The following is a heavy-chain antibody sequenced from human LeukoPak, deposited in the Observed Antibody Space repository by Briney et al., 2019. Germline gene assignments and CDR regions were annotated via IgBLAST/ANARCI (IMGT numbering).Heavy chain of an antibody. CDR1: GFTFSSYA. D-gene: IGHD6-13*01. CDR3: AKAGDYSSSWSRRYFDY. Sequence: GGSLRLSCAASGFTFSSYAMSWVRQAPGKGLEWVSTVSDTGSSTYYADSVKGRFTISRDNSKNTLYLQMNSLRAEDTAVYYCAKAGDYSSSWSRRYFDYWGQGTLVTVSS. J-gene: IGHJ4*02. CDR2: VSDTGSST. V-gene: IGHV3-23*01.